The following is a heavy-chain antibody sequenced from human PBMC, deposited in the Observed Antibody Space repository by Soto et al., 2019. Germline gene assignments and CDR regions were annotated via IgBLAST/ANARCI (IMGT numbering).Heavy chain of an antibody. V-gene: IGHV4-34*01. J-gene: IGHJ4*02. Sequence: QVQLQQWGAGLLKPSETLSLSCAVYGGSFSAYYWCWIRQSPGKGLEWIGQINHTGDTNYNPSLKSRVTISVDTSKNQFSLRVTSLTGADTAVYYCVRGPGTWYYPYWGQGTLVTVSS. CDR1: GGSFSAYY. D-gene: IGHD6-13*01. CDR3: VRGPGTWYYPY. CDR2: INHTGDT.